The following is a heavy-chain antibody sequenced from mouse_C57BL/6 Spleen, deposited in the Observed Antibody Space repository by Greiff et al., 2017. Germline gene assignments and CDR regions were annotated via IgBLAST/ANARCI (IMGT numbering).Heavy chain of an antibody. J-gene: IGHJ4*01. V-gene: IGHV1-74*01. Sequence: QVQLQQPGAELVKPGASVKVSCKASGYTFTSYWMHWVKQRPGQGLEWIGRIHPSDSDTNYNQKFKGKATLTVDKSSSTAYMQLSSLTSEDSAVYYCAIVDDYDGRYARDYWGQGTSVTVSS. CDR1: GYTFTSYW. CDR2: IHPSDSDT. CDR3: AIVDDYDGRYARDY. D-gene: IGHD2-4*01.